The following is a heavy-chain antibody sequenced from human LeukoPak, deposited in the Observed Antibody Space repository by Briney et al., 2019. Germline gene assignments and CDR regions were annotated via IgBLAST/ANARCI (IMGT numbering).Heavy chain of an antibody. CDR1: GVSISSSYYY. V-gene: IGHV4-39*07. CDR3: ARDTHYSQDCSGDSCYYYYYMDV. Sequence: SETLSLTCIVSGVSISSSYYYWGWIRQPPGKGLEWIGSIYYSGSTYYNPSLKSRVTISVDTSKNQFSLNLTSVTAADTAVYYCARDTHYSQDCSGDSCYYYYYMDVWGKGTTVTVSS. CDR2: IYYSGST. J-gene: IGHJ6*03. D-gene: IGHD2-15*01.